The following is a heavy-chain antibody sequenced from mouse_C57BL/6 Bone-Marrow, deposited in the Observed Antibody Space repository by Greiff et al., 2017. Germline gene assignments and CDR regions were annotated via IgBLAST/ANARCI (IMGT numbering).Heavy chain of an antibody. V-gene: IGHV5-4*01. Sequence: EVQVVESGGGLVKPGGSLKLSCAASGFTFSSYAMSWVRQTPEKRLEWVATISDGGSYTYYPDNVKGRFTISRDNAKNNLYLQMSHLKSEDTAMYYCARVYYYGSPLYWYFDVWGTGTTVTVSS. D-gene: IGHD1-1*01. CDR1: GFTFSSYA. J-gene: IGHJ1*03. CDR2: ISDGGSYT. CDR3: ARVYYYGSPLYWYFDV.